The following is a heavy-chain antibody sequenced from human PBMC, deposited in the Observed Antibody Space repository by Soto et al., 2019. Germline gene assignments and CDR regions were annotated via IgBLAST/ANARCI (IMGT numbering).Heavy chain of an antibody. Sequence: QVQLQQWGAGLLKPSETLSLTCAVYGGSFSGYYWSWIRQPPGKGLEWIGEINQSGSTNYNPPLKRRVTISVDTSKNQFSLKLSSVTAADTAVYYCARTYSSSWSPFEYWGQGALVTVSS. CDR2: INQSGST. V-gene: IGHV4-34*01. CDR1: GGSFSGYY. D-gene: IGHD6-13*01. J-gene: IGHJ4*02. CDR3: ARTYSSSWSPFEY.